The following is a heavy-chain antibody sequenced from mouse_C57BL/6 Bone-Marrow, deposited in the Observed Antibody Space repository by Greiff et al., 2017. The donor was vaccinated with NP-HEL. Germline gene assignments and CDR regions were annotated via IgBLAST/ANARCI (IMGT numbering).Heavy chain of an antibody. CDR1: GFTFSSYA. Sequence: EVQLVESGGGLVKPGGSLKLSCAASGFTFSSYAMSWVRQTPEKRLEWVATISDGGSYTYYPDNVKGRFTISRDNAKNNLYLQMSHLKAEDTAMYYCARDTGGIYYDYDERFAYWGQGTLVTVSA. V-gene: IGHV5-4*01. J-gene: IGHJ3*01. D-gene: IGHD2-4*01. CDR3: ARDTGGIYYDYDERFAY. CDR2: ISDGGSYT.